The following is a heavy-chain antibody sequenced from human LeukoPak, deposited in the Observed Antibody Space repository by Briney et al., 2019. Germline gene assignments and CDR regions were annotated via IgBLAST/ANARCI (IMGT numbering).Heavy chain of an antibody. V-gene: IGHV3-30*18. CDR3: ANGRSVTPDYYYYYGMDV. D-gene: IGHD4-11*01. CDR2: ISYDGSNK. CDR1: GFTFSSYG. Sequence: PGGSLRLSCAASGFTFSSYGMHWVRQAPGKGLEWVAVISYDGSNKYYADSVKGRFTISRDNSKNTLYLQMNSLRAGDTAVYYCANGRSVTPDYYYYYGMDVWGQGTTVTVSS. J-gene: IGHJ6*02.